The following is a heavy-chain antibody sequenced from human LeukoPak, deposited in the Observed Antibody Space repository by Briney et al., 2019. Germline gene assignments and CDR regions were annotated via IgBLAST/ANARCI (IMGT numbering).Heavy chain of an antibody. J-gene: IGHJ4*02. CDR3: ARFRGPGYYDILTGYYFDY. Sequence: PSETLSLTCAVSGGSISSNSYYWGWIRQPPGKGLEWIGSIYYSGSTYYNPSLKSRVTISLDTSKNQFSLKVKSVTAADTAVYYCARFRGPGYYDILTGYYFDYWGQGTLVTVSS. CDR1: GGSISSNSYY. D-gene: IGHD3-9*01. V-gene: IGHV4-39*07. CDR2: IYYSGST.